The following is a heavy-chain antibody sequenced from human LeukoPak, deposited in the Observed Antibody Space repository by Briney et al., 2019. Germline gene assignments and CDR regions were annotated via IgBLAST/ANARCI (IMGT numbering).Heavy chain of an antibody. CDR3: AKDRVFELWFEEASPYYFDY. D-gene: IGHD3-10*01. V-gene: IGHV3-7*01. CDR1: GFTFSSYW. J-gene: IGHJ4*02. Sequence: GGSLRLSCAASGFTFSSYWMNWVRQAPGKGLEWVANIKQDGSEKYYVDSVKGRFTISRDNAKNSLYLQMNRLRAEDTAVYYCAKDRVFELWFEEASPYYFDYWGQGTLVTVSS. CDR2: IKQDGSEK.